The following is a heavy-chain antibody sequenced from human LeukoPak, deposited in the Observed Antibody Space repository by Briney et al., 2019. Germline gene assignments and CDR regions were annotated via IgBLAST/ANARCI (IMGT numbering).Heavy chain of an antibody. J-gene: IGHJ5*02. CDR1: GYTFTGYY. CDR3: ARARGDIVVVPAAIWFDP. CDR2: IKPNNGGT. D-gene: IGHD2-2*01. Sequence: GASVKVSCKASGYTFTGYYMHWVRQGPVQGLEWMGGIKPNNGGTNYAQKFQGRVTMTRDTSISTAYMELSRLRSDDTAVYYCARARGDIVVVPAAIWFDPWGQGTLVTVSS. V-gene: IGHV1-2*02.